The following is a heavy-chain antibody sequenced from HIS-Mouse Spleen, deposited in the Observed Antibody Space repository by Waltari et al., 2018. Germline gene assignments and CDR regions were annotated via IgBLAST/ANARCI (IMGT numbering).Heavy chain of an antibody. Sequence: EVQLVESGGGLVQPGGSLRLSCAASGFTFSSYWMSWVRQAPGKGLEWVANIKQDGSGKYYVDSVKGRFTISRDNAKNSLYLQMNSLRAEDTAVYYCARVWKGTATPFDYWGQGTLVTVSS. CDR1: GFTFSSYW. CDR3: ARVWKGTATPFDY. D-gene: IGHD5-18*01. V-gene: IGHV3-7*01. J-gene: IGHJ4*02. CDR2: IKQDGSGK.